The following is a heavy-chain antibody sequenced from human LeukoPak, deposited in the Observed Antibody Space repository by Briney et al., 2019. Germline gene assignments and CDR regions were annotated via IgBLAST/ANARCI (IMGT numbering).Heavy chain of an antibody. Sequence: GGSLRLSYAASGFTVSSNYMSWVRQAPGKGLEWVSVIYSGSSTYYADSVKGRFTISRDNSKNTLYLQMNSLRAEDTAVYYCARRNSNYYYGMDVWGQGTTVTVSS. CDR2: IYSGSST. CDR1: GFTVSSNY. J-gene: IGHJ6*02. V-gene: IGHV3-53*01. D-gene: IGHD1-7*01. CDR3: ARRNSNYYYGMDV.